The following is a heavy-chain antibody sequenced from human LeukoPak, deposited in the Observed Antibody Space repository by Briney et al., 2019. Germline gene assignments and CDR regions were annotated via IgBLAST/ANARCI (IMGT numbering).Heavy chain of an antibody. V-gene: IGHV3-30*18. Sequence: GGSLRLSCAASGFTFSSYGMHRVRQVPGKGLEWVAVISYDGSNKYYADSVKGRFTISRDNSKNTLYLQMNSLRAEDTAVYYCAKVLVYDRSGDDAFDIWGQGTMVTVSS. D-gene: IGHD3-22*01. CDR1: GFTFSSYG. J-gene: IGHJ3*02. CDR3: AKVLVYDRSGDDAFDI. CDR2: ISYDGSNK.